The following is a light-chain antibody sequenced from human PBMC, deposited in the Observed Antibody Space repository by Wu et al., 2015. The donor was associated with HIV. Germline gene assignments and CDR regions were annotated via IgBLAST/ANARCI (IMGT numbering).Light chain of an antibody. Sequence: EIVMTQSPATLSLSPGERASLSCRTGQGVGTNLAWYQHKSGQAPRLLIYGASARATGIPDRFSGSVSGTHFTLTISSLQSEDFAVYYCQQYNNWPFNFGQGTKLEIK. CDR2: GAS. J-gene: IGKJ2*01. V-gene: IGKV3-15*01. CDR3: QQYNNWPFN. CDR1: QGVGTN.